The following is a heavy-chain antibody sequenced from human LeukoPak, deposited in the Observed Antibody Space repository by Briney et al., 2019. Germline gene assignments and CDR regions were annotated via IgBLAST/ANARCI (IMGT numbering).Heavy chain of an antibody. CDR3: AKVLLELELLDAFDI. J-gene: IGHJ3*02. Sequence: GGSLRLSCEASGFTVSWNYMAWVRQAPGKGLEWVSIMYSGGSTYYADSVKGRFTISRDISKNTEFLQMNSLRAEDTAVYYCAKVLLELELLDAFDIWGQGTMVTVSS. V-gene: IGHV3-66*01. CDR2: MYSGGST. D-gene: IGHD1-7*01. CDR1: GFTVSWNY.